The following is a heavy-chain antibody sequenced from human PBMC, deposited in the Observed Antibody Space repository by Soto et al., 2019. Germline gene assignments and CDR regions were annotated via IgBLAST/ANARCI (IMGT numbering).Heavy chain of an antibody. CDR3: ARYRLKDLGYNGYDWRLED. CDR1: GFTFSAYW. Sequence: GGSLRLSCATSGFTFSAYWMSWVRQAPGKGLEWVANIKADGSEKYYADPVKGRFTISRDNAKKSLELHMNSLKAEDTAVYYCARYRLKDLGYNGYDWRLEDWGQGTLVTASS. V-gene: IGHV3-7*03. CDR2: IKADGSEK. J-gene: IGHJ4*02. D-gene: IGHD5-12*01.